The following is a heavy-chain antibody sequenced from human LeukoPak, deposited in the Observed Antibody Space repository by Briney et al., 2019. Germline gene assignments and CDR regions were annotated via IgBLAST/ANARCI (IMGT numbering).Heavy chain of an antibody. J-gene: IGHJ4*02. D-gene: IGHD3-9*01. Sequence: SQTLSLTCTVSGGSISSGSYYWSWIRQPAGKGLEWIGRIYTSGSTNYNPSLKSRVTISVDTSKNQFSLKLSSVTAADTAVYYCARRDIATGIDFWGQGILVTVSS. CDR1: GGSISSGSYY. V-gene: IGHV4-61*02. CDR2: IYTSGST. CDR3: ARRDIATGIDF.